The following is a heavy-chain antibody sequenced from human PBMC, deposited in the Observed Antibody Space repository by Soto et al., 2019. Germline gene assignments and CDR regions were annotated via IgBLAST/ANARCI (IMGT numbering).Heavy chain of an antibody. D-gene: IGHD3-22*01. CDR1: GFIFSGVA. Sequence: GGSVRVCCAAAGFIFSGVAMSCVLHARGNGLERVLAISGSGGSTYYADSVKGRFTISRDNSKNTLYLQMNSLRAEDTAVYYCANALVDYYDSSGYYWDAFDIWGQGTMVTVSS. J-gene: IGHJ3*02. CDR3: ANALVDYYDSSGYYWDAFDI. CDR2: ISGSGGST. V-gene: IGHV3-23*01.